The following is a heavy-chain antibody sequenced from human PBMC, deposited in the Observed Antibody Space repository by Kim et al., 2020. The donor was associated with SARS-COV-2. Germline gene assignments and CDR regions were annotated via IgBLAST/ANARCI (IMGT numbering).Heavy chain of an antibody. CDR2: VYYTGDT. CDR3: ARPSSRFGDYAL. D-gene: IGHD3-10*01. Sequence: SETLSLTCTVSGGSISTAFYWGWIRQPPGKGLEWIGSVYYTGDTYYSPSLKGRVTIYVDTSKNQFSLDVNSVTAADTATYYCARPSSRFGDYALWGQGT. CDR1: GGSISTAFY. J-gene: IGHJ4*02. V-gene: IGHV4-39*01.